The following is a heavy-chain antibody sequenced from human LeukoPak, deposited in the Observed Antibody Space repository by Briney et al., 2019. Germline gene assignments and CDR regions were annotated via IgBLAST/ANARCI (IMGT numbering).Heavy chain of an antibody. V-gene: IGHV3-30*02. CDR3: AREEGLVLDY. Sequence: GGSLRLSCAASGFTFSSYAMHWVRQAPGKGLEWVAFIRYDGSNKYYADSVKGRFTISRDYSKNTLYLQMNSLRAEDTAVYYCAREEGLVLDYWGQGTLVTVSS. CDR1: GFTFSSYA. D-gene: IGHD2-8*02. J-gene: IGHJ4*02. CDR2: IRYDGSNK.